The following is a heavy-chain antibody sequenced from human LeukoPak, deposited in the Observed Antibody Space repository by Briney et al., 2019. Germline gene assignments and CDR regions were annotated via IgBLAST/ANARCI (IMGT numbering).Heavy chain of an antibody. Sequence: GSSVKVSCKASGGTFSSYAISWVRQAPGQGLEWMGRIIPIFGTANYAQKFQGRVTITTEEPTSTAYMELSSLRSEDTAVYYCARAAGEDYEYSDYWGQGTLVTVSS. CDR1: GGTFSSYA. J-gene: IGHJ4*02. D-gene: IGHD4-17*01. V-gene: IGHV1-69*05. CDR3: ARAAGEDYEYSDY. CDR2: IIPIFGTA.